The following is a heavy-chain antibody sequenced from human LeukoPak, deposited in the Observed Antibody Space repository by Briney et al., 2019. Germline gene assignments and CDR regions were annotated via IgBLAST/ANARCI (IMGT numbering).Heavy chain of an antibody. J-gene: IGHJ4*02. Sequence: GGSLRLSCAASGFTFNNYNMNWVRQAPGKGLEWVSSISSSSIYIYYADSVKGRFTISRDNSKNTQYLQMNSLRAEDTAVYYCARGLPYYYDSSGYNYFDYWGQGTLVTVSS. CDR1: GFTFNNYN. V-gene: IGHV3-21*01. D-gene: IGHD3-22*01. CDR2: ISSSSIYI. CDR3: ARGLPYYYDSSGYNYFDY.